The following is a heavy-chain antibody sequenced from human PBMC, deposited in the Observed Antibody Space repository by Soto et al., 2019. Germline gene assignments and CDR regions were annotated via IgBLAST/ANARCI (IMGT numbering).Heavy chain of an antibody. CDR3: ARLPYCDIYNWFDP. J-gene: IGHJ5*02. V-gene: IGHV4-34*01. CDR2: INHSGST. Sequence: ETLSLTCAVYGGSFSGYYWSWIRQPPGKGLEWIGEINHSGSTNYNPSLKSRVTISVDTSKNQFSLKLSSVTAADTAVYYCARLPYCDIYNWFDPWGQGTLVTVSS. CDR1: GGSFSGYY. D-gene: IGHD3-9*01.